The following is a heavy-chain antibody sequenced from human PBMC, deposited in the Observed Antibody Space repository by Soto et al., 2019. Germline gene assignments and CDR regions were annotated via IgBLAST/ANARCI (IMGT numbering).Heavy chain of an antibody. CDR3: AREGSGYDHTFFDY. V-gene: IGHV4-59*01. D-gene: IGHD5-12*01. Sequence: PSETLSLTCTVSGGSLSSYYWNWIRQPPGKGLEWMGYIYYSGGTHYNPSLKSRVTMSVDTSKNQFSLKLSSVTAADTAVYYCAREGSGYDHTFFDYWGQGTLVTVSS. J-gene: IGHJ4*02. CDR2: IYYSGGT. CDR1: GGSLSSYY.